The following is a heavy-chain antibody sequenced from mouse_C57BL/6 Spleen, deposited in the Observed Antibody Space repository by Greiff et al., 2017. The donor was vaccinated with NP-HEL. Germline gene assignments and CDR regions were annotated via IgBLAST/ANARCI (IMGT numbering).Heavy chain of an antibody. CDR3: TRLYYGSSPHYYAMDY. CDR1: GFTFSSYA. Sequence: EVMLVESGEGLVKPGGSLKLSCAASGFTFSSYAMSWVRQTPEKRLEWVAYISSGGDYIYYADTVKGRFTISRDNARNTLYLQMSSLKSEDTAMYYCTRLYYGSSPHYYAMDYWGQGTSVTVSS. CDR2: ISSGGDYI. D-gene: IGHD1-1*01. V-gene: IGHV5-9-1*02. J-gene: IGHJ4*01.